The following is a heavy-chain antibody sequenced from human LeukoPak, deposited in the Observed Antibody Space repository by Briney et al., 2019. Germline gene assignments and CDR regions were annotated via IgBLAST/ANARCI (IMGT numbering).Heavy chain of an antibody. D-gene: IGHD3-3*01. Sequence: PSETLSLTCAAYGGSFSDFYWNWIRQPPGKGLEWIGQISHSGGINYNPSLQSRVTLSVDPSNNHFSLRLTPVTAADTAVYYCVRGYSEYWSDWGQGSLVTVSS. CDR1: GGSFSDFY. CDR2: ISHSGGI. CDR3: VRGYSEYWSD. V-gene: IGHV4-34*01. J-gene: IGHJ4*02.